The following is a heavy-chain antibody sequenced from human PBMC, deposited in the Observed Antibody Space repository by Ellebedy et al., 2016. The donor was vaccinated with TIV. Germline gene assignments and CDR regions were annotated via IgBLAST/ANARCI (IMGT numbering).Heavy chain of an antibody. CDR1: GFPFSSSS. Sequence: PGGSLRLSCAASGFPFSSSSMSSVRQAPGNGLEWISTFSARSGNTYYADSVKGRFTISRDNSKNTLYLHMNALRAEDTAVFYCAKRVSEDHFFDYWGQGTPVTVSS. CDR3: AKRVSEDHFFDY. J-gene: IGHJ4*02. CDR2: FSARSGNT. D-gene: IGHD3-3*02. V-gene: IGHV3-23*01.